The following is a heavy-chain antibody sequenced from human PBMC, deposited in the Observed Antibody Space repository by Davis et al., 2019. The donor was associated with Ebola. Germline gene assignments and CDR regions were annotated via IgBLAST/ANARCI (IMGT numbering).Heavy chain of an antibody. V-gene: IGHV3-23*01. D-gene: IGHD4-17*01. J-gene: IGHJ6*02. CDR1: GFTFSHNA. CDR2: ISGGGTYT. CDR3: ARDLEPFGDYYYYYYGMDV. Sequence: GGSLRLSCAVSGFTFSHNAMTWVRQAPGKGLEWVSTISGGGTYTYYADPVKGRFTISRDNSNNTLYLQMNSLRAEDTALYYCARDLEPFGDYYYYYYGMDVWGQGTTVAVSS.